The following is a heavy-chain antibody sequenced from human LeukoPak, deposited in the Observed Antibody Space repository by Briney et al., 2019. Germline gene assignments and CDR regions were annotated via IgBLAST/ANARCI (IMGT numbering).Heavy chain of an antibody. D-gene: IGHD3-3*01. Sequence: SETLSLTCTVSGASISSYYWSWIRQPAGKGLEWIGHVSASGSTNYNPSVKSRVTMSVDTSKNQFSLKLSSVTAADTALYYCAKAPGGDFWSGSQYFFDYWGQGTLVTVSS. V-gene: IGHV4-4*07. J-gene: IGHJ4*02. CDR1: GASISSYY. CDR3: AKAPGGDFWSGSQYFFDY. CDR2: VSASGST.